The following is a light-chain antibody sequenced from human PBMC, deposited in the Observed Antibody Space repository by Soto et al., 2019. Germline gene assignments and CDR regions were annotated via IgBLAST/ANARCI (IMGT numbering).Light chain of an antibody. CDR3: GTWDSSLSAGL. CDR2: DNS. J-gene: IGLJ2*01. Sequence: QSALTQPPSVSAAPGQRVTISYSGSSSNIGSNYVSWYQQLPGTAPKLLIYDNSKRPSGIPDRFSGSKSGTSATLGITGLQTGDEADYYCGTWDSSLSAGLFGGGTKLTVL. CDR1: SSNIGSNY. V-gene: IGLV1-51*01.